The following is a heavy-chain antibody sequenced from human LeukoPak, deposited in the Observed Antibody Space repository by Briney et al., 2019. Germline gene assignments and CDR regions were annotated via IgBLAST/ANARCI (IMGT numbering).Heavy chain of an antibody. V-gene: IGHV4-59*11. D-gene: IGHD7-27*01. CDR2: IYYTGSS. CDR3: ASRKLGNDY. J-gene: IGHJ4*01. Sequence: PGGSLRLSCAASGFIFSSHGMNWVRQAPGKGLEWIGYIYYTGSSSYNPSLRSRVTISADTSKNQFSLKLSSVTAADTAVYYCASRKLGNDYWGQGTLVTVSS. CDR1: GFIFSSHG.